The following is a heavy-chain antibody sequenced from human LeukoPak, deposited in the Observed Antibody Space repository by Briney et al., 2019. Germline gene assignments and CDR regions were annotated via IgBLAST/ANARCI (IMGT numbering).Heavy chain of an antibody. V-gene: IGHV3-21*01. J-gene: IGHJ4*02. CDR1: GFTFSSYW. D-gene: IGHD6-6*01. CDR3: ARDLRYSSSTSDY. CDR2: ISSSSSYI. Sequence: GGSLRLSCAASGFTFSSYWMSWVRQAPGKGLEWVSSISSSSSYIYYADSVKGRFTISRDNAKNSLYLQMNSLRAEDTAVYYCARDLRYSSSTSDYWGQGTLVTVSS.